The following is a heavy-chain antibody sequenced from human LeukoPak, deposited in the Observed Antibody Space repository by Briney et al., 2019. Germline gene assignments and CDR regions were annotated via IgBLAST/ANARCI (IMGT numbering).Heavy chain of an antibody. CDR2: ISGDGNT. Sequence: GGSLRLSCAASGFTFDDYAMHWVRQAPGKGLEWVSLISGDGNTYYADSVKGRFTISRDNSKNSLYLQMNSPRTEDTALYYCAKAPGYYYSYYIDVWGKGTTVTVSS. CDR1: GFTFDDYA. V-gene: IGHV3-43*02. CDR3: AKAPGYYYSYYIDV. J-gene: IGHJ6*03.